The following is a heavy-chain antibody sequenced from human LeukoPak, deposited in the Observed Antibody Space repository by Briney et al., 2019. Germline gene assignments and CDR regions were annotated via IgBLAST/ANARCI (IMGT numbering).Heavy chain of an antibody. CDR2: IYYSGST. D-gene: IGHD3-9*01. J-gene: IGHJ6*03. V-gene: IGHV4-59*01. CDR3: ARGTPRVIRYFDWLPGHYYYYMDV. CDR1: GGSISSYY. Sequence: PSETLSLTCTVSGGSISSYYWSWIRQPPGKGLERIGYIYYSGSTNYNPSLKSRVTISVDTSKNQFSLKLSSVTAADTAVYYCARGTPRVIRYFDWLPGHYYYYMDVWGKGTTVTISS.